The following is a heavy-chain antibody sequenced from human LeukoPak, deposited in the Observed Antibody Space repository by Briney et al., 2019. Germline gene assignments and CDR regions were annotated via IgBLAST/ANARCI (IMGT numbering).Heavy chain of an antibody. Sequence: GGSLRLSCAASGFTFSTFAMIWVRQAPGKGLEWVSSISSSSSYIYYADSVKGRFTISRDNAKNSLYLQMNSLRAEDTAVYYCAREFAGATSRYFDYWGQGTLVTVSS. CDR2: ISSSSSYI. CDR1: GFTFSTFA. V-gene: IGHV3-21*01. CDR3: AREFAGATSRYFDY. J-gene: IGHJ4*02. D-gene: IGHD1-26*01.